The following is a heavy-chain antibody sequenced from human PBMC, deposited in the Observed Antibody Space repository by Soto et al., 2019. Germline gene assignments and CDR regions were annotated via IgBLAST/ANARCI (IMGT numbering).Heavy chain of an antibody. CDR1: GGTFSSYA. V-gene: IGHV1-69*06. CDR3: ASPMDTAMVRGAYYYGMDV. CDR2: ISPIFGTE. J-gene: IGHJ6*02. D-gene: IGHD5-18*01. Sequence: ASVKVSCKASGGTFSSYAISWVRQAPVQGLEWMGGISPIFGTENYAQKFQGRVTISADKSTSTAYMEVCSLRSEVTAVYYCASPMDTAMVRGAYYYGMDVWGQGTTGTVS.